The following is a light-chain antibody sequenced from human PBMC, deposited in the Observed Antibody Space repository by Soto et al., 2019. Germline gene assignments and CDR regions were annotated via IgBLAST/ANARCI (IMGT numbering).Light chain of an antibody. CDR2: GAS. CDR3: QKYGSSQYT. Sequence: IVLTQSPGTLSLSPGERATLSCRASQSVNNNYLAWYQQKPGQAPRLLIYGASSRATGIADRFSGSGSGTDFTLTISRLEPEDFAVYCCQKYGSSQYTFGQGTKLEIK. CDR1: QSVNNNY. V-gene: IGKV3-20*01. J-gene: IGKJ2*01.